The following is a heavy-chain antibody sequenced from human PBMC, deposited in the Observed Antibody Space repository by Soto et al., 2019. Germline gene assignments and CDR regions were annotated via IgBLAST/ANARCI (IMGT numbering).Heavy chain of an antibody. D-gene: IGHD2-8*02. Sequence: SETLSLTCTVSGGSISGYYWTWIRQPPGTGLEWIGEINHSGSTNYNPSLKSRVTISVDTSKNQFSLKLTSVTAADTAVSYCARDKITGLFDYWGQGTLVTVSS. CDR2: INHSGST. J-gene: IGHJ4*02. V-gene: IGHV4-34*01. CDR3: ARDKITGLFDY. CDR1: GGSISGYY.